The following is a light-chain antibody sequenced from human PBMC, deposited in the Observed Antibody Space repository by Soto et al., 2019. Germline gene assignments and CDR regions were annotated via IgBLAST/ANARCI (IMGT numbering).Light chain of an antibody. CDR3: CSYAGRSTYV. V-gene: IGLV2-23*02. J-gene: IGLJ1*01. CDR2: EVN. Sequence: QSALTQPASISGSPGQSITISCTGTSSDVGVHNFVSWYQQLPGKAPKVLIYEVNQRPSGISNRFSGSKSGITASLTVSGLQAEDEGYYFCCSYAGRSTYVFGSGTKLTVL. CDR1: SSDVGVHNF.